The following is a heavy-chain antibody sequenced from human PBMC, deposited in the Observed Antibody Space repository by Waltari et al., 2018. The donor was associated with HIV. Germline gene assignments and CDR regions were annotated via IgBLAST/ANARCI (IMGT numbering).Heavy chain of an antibody. CDR3: AADERGYRYFDL. CDR2: IVVGSGDT. J-gene: IGHJ2*01. D-gene: IGHD3-10*01. V-gene: IGHV1-58*01. CDR1: GFTFSTST. Sequence: QMQLVQSGPEVKKPGTSVKASCTAYGFTFSTSTLQWVRQARGQRLEWIGWIVVGSGDTNYAENFQGRVIITRDMSTSTAYMEVSSLRSEDTAVYYCAADERGYRYFDLWGRGTLVTVSS.